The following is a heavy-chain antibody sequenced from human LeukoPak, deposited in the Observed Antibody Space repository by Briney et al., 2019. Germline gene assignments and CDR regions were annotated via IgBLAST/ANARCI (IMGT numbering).Heavy chain of an antibody. V-gene: IGHV1-69*05. CDR1: GGTFSSYA. CDR2: IIPIFGTA. J-gene: IGHJ5*02. Sequence: ASVKVSRKASGGTFSSYAISWVRQAPGQGLGWMGRIIPIFGTANYAQKFQGRVTITTDESTSTAYMELSSLRSEDTAVYYCANHITGTTSWFDPWGQGTLVTVSS. D-gene: IGHD1-7*01. CDR3: ANHITGTTSWFDP.